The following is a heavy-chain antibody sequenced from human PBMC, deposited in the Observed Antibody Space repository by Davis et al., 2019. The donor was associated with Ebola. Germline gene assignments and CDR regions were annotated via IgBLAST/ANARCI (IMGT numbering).Heavy chain of an antibody. Sequence: PGGSLRLSCAASGFTFDAYGMSWVRQAPGKGLEWVSGINWNGYSTGYADSVKGRFSISGDTSKNTVYLQMDSLRAEDTAVYYCAREPDNWNYKDYWGQGTLVTVSS. CDR3: AREPDNWNYKDY. V-gene: IGHV3-20*04. CDR2: INWNGYST. CDR1: GFTFDAYG. D-gene: IGHD1-7*01. J-gene: IGHJ4*02.